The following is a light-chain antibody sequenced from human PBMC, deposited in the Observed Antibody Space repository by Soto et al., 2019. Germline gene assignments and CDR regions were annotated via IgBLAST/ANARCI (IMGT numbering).Light chain of an antibody. Sequence: EIVLTQSPATLSLSPGDRATLSCRASQSVSRSLTWYQQKPGQAPRRLIYDASTRATGIPPRFSGSGSGTDFTLTISSLEPEDFAVYYCQQRSKSFGGGTKVEIK. CDR1: QSVSRS. CDR3: QQRSKS. CDR2: DAS. V-gene: IGKV3-11*01. J-gene: IGKJ4*01.